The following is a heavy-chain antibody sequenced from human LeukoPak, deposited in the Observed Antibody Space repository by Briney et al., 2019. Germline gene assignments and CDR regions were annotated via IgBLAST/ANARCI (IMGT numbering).Heavy chain of an antibody. CDR3: ARGYYDSSGPVTFDI. CDR2: INHSGST. D-gene: IGHD3-22*01. CDR1: GGSFSGYY. J-gene: IGHJ3*02. V-gene: IGHV4-34*01. Sequence: SETLSLTCAVYGGSFSGYYWSWIRQPPGKGLEWIGEINHSGSTNYNLSLKSRVTISVDTSKNQFSLKLSSVTAADTAVYYCARGYYDSSGPVTFDIWGQGTMVTVSS.